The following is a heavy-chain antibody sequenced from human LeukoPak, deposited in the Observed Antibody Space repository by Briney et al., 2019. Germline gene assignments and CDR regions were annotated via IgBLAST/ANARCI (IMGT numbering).Heavy chain of an antibody. V-gene: IGHV4-59*12. D-gene: IGHD6-19*01. Sequence: SETLSLTCTVSGGSINNYYWSWIRQPPGKGLEWIGYIYYSGSTNYNPSLKSRVTISVDMSKNQFSLKLGSVTAADTAVYYCARQSVAEDFENWGQGTLVTVSS. CDR2: IYYSGST. CDR3: ARQSVAEDFEN. CDR1: GGSINNYY. J-gene: IGHJ4*02.